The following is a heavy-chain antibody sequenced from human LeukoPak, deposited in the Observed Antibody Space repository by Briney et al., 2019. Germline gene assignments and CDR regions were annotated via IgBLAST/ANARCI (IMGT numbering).Heavy chain of an antibody. CDR2: IYYSGST. J-gene: IGHJ6*02. CDR1: GGSISSSSYY. V-gene: IGHV4-39*01. CDR3: ARLVVDTAMVYYYYYGMDV. D-gene: IGHD5-18*01. Sequence: PSETLSLTCTVSGGSISSSSYYWGWIRQPPGKGLEWIGSIYYSGSTYYNPSLKSRVTISVDTSKNQFSLKLSSVTAADTAVYYCARLVVDTAMVYYYYYGMDVWGQGTTVTVSS.